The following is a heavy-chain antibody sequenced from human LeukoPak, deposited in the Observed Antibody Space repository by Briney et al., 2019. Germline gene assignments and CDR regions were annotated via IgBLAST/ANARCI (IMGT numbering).Heavy chain of an antibody. J-gene: IGHJ4*02. CDR1: GFTFDDYA. Sequence: QTGGSLRLSCAASGFTFDDYAMHWVRQAPGKGLEGVSYISSSSSIIYYADSVKGRFTISRDNAKNSLYLQMNSLRVEDTAVYYCVRDFRSADYWGQGTLVTVSS. CDR2: ISSSSSII. V-gene: IGHV3-48*01. CDR3: VRDFRSADY.